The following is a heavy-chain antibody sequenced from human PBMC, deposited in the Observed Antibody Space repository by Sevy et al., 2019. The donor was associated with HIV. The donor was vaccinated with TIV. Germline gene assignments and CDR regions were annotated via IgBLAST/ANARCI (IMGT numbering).Heavy chain of an antibody. CDR2: ISSSSSYI. D-gene: IGHD3-10*01. J-gene: IGHJ3*02. CDR1: GFTFSSYS. Sequence: GGSLRLSCAASGFTFSSYSMNWVRQAPGKGLEWVSSISSSSSYIYYADSVKDRFTISRDNAKNSLYLQMNSLRAEDTAVYYCARDGDGSGSYYKNSDAFDIWGQGTMVTVSS. CDR3: ARDGDGSGSYYKNSDAFDI. V-gene: IGHV3-21*01.